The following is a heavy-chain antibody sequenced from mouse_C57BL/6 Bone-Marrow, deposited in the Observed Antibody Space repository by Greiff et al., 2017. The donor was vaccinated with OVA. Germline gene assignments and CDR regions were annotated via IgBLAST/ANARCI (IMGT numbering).Heavy chain of an antibody. CDR1: GYTFTSYW. V-gene: IGHV1-59*01. D-gene: IGHD1-1*01. J-gene: IGHJ4*01. CDR3: ARSGYYGTYAMDY. Sequence: VQLQQSGAELVRPGTSVKLSCKASGYTFTSYWMHWVKQRPGQGLEWIGVIDPSDSYTNYNQKFKGKATLTVDTSSSTAYMLLSSLTSEDSAVYCCARSGYYGTYAMDYWGQGTSVTVSS. CDR2: IDPSDSYT.